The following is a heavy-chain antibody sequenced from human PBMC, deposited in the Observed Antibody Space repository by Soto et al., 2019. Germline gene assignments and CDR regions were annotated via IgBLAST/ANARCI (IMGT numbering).Heavy chain of an antibody. J-gene: IGHJ4*02. Sequence: ASVKVSFKASGYTFTSYYMHWVRQAPGQGLEWMGIINPSGGSTSYAQKFQGRVTMTRDTSTSTVYMELSSLRSEDTAVYYCARGQDYYDSSGYYYYYFDYWGQGTLVTVSS. CDR3: ARGQDYYDSSGYYYYYFDY. V-gene: IGHV1-46*01. CDR2: INPSGGST. CDR1: GYTFTSYY. D-gene: IGHD3-22*01.